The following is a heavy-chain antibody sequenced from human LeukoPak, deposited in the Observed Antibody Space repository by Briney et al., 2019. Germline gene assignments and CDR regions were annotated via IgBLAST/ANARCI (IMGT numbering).Heavy chain of an antibody. D-gene: IGHD6-19*01. CDR3: ARVSVLSGWAFDN. J-gene: IGHJ4*02. CDR2: IIPIFGTA. CDR1: GGTFSSYA. Sequence: SVKVSCKASGGTFSSYAISWVRQAPGQGLEWMGGIIPIFGTANYAQKFQGRVTITADKSTSTAYMELSSLRSEDTAVYYCARVSVLSGWAFDNWGQGTLVTVSS. V-gene: IGHV1-69*06.